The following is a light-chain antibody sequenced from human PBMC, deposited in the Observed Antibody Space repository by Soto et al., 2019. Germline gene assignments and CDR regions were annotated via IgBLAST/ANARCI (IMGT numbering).Light chain of an antibody. V-gene: IGKV1-5*03. CDR3: QQYESFPRT. Sequence: DIQMTQSPSTLSASVGDRVIITCRASQSMENWLAWYQQKPGKAPKLFILKASTLEIGVPSRFSGSGSGTEFTLSISSLQPDDFATYFCQQYESFPRTFGQGTKVEIK. J-gene: IGKJ1*01. CDR1: QSMENW. CDR2: KAS.